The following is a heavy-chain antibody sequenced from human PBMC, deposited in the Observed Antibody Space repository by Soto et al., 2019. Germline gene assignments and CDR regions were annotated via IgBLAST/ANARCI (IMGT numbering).Heavy chain of an antibody. CDR1: GFTFSSYG. Sequence: VGSLRLSCAASGFTFSSYGMHWVRQAPGKGLEWVAVISYDGSNKYYADSVKGRFTISRDNSKNTLYLQMNSLRAEDTAVYYCAKDLGGYDWGDNYYYYGMDVWGQGTTVTVSS. V-gene: IGHV3-30*18. CDR3: AKDLGGYDWGDNYYYYGMDV. CDR2: ISYDGSNK. D-gene: IGHD5-12*01. J-gene: IGHJ6*02.